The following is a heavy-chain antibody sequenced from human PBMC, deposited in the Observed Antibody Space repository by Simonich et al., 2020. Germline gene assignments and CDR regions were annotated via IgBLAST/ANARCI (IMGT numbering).Heavy chain of an antibody. CDR2: AKPTSGGK. V-gene: IGHV1-2*02. CDR3: ARVRFEAFDI. Sequence: QVQLVQTGAEVKKPGASVKVSCKASGYTFTGYYVHWVRQAPGQGLELSGCAKPTSGGKNYAQKFQGRVTMTRDTSISTAYMELSRLRSDDTAVYYCARVRFEAFDIWGQGTMVTVSS. CDR1: GYTFTGYY. J-gene: IGHJ3*02.